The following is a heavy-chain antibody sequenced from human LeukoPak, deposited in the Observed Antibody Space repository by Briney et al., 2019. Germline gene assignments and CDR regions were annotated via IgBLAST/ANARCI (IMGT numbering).Heavy chain of an antibody. CDR3: ARDLTESSSSWYGSWFDP. CDR1: GYTFTSHY. V-gene: IGHV1-2*02. J-gene: IGHJ5*02. CDR2: INPNSGGT. D-gene: IGHD6-13*01. Sequence: ASVKVSCKASGYTFTSHYMHWVRQAPGQGLEWMGWINPNSGGTNYAQKFQGRVTMTRDTSISTAYMELSRLRSDDTAVYYCARDLTESSSSWYGSWFDPWGQGTLVTVSS.